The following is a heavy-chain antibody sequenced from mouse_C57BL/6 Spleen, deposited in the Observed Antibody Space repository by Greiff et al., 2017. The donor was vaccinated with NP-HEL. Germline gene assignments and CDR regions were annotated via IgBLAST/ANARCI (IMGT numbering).Heavy chain of an antibody. CDR1: GYTFTSYW. CDR3: ARGLDSGYGYYAMDY. V-gene: IGHV1-50*01. Sequence: VQLQQPGAELVKPGASVKLSCKASGYTFTSYWMQWVKQRPGQGLEWIGEIDPSDSYTNYNQKFKGKATLTVDTSSSTAYMQLSSLTSEDSAVYYCARGLDSGYGYYAMDYWGQGTAVTVSS. CDR2: IDPSDSYT. J-gene: IGHJ4*01. D-gene: IGHD3-2*02.